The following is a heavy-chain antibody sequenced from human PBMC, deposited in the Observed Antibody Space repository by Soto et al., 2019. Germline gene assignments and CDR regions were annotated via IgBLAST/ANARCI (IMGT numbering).Heavy chain of an antibody. V-gene: IGHV3-30-3*01. Sequence: QVQLVESGGGVVQPGRSLRLSCAASGFTFSSYAMHCVRQAPGKGLEWGAGISYDGSNKYYADSVKGRFTISRDNSKNTLYMQMNSLRAEDTAVYYCARDHCLYYYYYGMDVWGQGTTVTVSS. CDR1: GFTFSSYA. CDR2: ISYDGSNK. D-gene: IGHD2-21*01. J-gene: IGHJ6*02. CDR3: ARDHCLYYYYYGMDV.